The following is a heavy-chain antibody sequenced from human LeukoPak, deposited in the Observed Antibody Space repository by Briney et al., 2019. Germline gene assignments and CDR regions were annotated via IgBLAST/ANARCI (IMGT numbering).Heavy chain of an antibody. Sequence: GGSLRLSCAASGFSFGSYGMHWVRQAPGKGLEWVAVISNDGSITKYGDSVRGRFTISRENSKNTLYVQMNSLRTDDAAVYYCAKSKSPYPMDYIFDFWGQGTRVTVSS. CDR1: GFSFGSYG. CDR2: ISNDGSIT. D-gene: IGHD4-11*01. CDR3: AKSKSPYPMDYIFDF. J-gene: IGHJ4*02. V-gene: IGHV3-30*18.